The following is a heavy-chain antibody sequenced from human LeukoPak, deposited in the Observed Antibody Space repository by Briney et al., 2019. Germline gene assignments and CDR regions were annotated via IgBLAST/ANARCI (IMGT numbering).Heavy chain of an antibody. D-gene: IGHD3-22*01. CDR2: INPNSSGT. V-gene: IGHV1-2*02. J-gene: IGHJ4*02. CDR3: GRDYYDSSGYGSFDY. Sequence: ASVKVSCKASGYTFTAYYMHWVRQAPGQGLEWMGWINPNSSGTNYAQKFQGRVTMTRDTSISTAYMELSRLRSDDTAVFYCGRDYYDSSGYGSFDYWGQGTLVTVSS. CDR1: GYTFTAYY.